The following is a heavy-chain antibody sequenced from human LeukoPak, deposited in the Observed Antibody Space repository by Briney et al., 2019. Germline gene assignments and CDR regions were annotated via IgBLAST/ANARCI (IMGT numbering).Heavy chain of an antibody. Sequence: GGSLRLSCVASGFTFSTYGMHWVRQAPGRGLGWVAVISFDGSEKYYADSVKGRFTISRGYSRNTLYLEMNSLRADDTAVYYCARGHLEYCTITSCYVFDSWGQGTLVTVSS. CDR2: ISFDGSEK. CDR1: GFTFSTYG. J-gene: IGHJ4*02. D-gene: IGHD2-2*01. CDR3: ARGHLEYCTITSCYVFDS. V-gene: IGHV3-30*19.